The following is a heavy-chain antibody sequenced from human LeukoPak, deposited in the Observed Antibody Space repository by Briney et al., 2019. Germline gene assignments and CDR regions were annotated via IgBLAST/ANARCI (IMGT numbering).Heavy chain of an antibody. CDR3: AKDTRRGELRAYYGMDV. J-gene: IGHJ6*02. CDR1: GFTFSSYA. D-gene: IGHD1-26*01. CDR2: ISGSGGST. V-gene: IGHV3-23*01. Sequence: GGSLRLSCAASGFTFSSYAMSWVRQAPGKGLEWVSAISGSGGSTYYADSVKGRFTISRDNSKNTLYLQMNSLRAEDTAVYYCAKDTRRGELRAYYGMDVWGQGTTVTVSS.